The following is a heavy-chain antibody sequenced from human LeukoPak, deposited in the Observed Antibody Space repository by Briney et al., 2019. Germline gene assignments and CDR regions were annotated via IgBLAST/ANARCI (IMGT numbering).Heavy chain of an antibody. D-gene: IGHD2-15*01. CDR1: GFTFSGYT. CDR2: ISGSGGST. Sequence: PGGSLRLSCAASGFTFSGYTMNWVRQAPGKGLEWVSAISGSGGSTYYADSVKGRFTISRDNSKNTLYLQMNSLRAEDTAVYYCAKDKIRARDGRLVDYYYYMDVWGKGTTVTVSS. CDR3: AKDKIRARDGRLVDYYYYMDV. V-gene: IGHV3-23*01. J-gene: IGHJ6*03.